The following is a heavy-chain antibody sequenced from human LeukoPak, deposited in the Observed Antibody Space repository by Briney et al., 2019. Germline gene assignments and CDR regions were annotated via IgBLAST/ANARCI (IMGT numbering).Heavy chain of an antibody. Sequence: ASVKVSCKASGYTFTSYDINWERQATGQGLEWMVWMNPNSGNTGYAQKFQGRVTMTRNTSISTAYMELSSLRSEDTAVYYCARGWAIFGVEPYFDYWGQGTLVTVSS. CDR2: MNPNSGNT. V-gene: IGHV1-8*01. CDR1: GYTFTSYD. CDR3: ARGWAIFGVEPYFDY. J-gene: IGHJ4*02. D-gene: IGHD3-3*01.